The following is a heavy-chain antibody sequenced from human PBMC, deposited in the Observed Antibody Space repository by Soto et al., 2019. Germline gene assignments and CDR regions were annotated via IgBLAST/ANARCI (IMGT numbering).Heavy chain of an antibody. Sequence: GGSLRLSCAASGFTFDDYAMHWVRQAPGKGLEWVSGISWNSGSIGYADSVKGRFTISRDNAKNSLYLQMNSLRAEDTALYYCEKDIKWVGVGANTQSAFDIWGQGTKVTVSS. CDR1: GFTFDDYA. CDR3: EKDIKWVGVGANTQSAFDI. D-gene: IGHD1-26*01. CDR2: ISWNSGSI. J-gene: IGHJ3*02. V-gene: IGHV3-9*01.